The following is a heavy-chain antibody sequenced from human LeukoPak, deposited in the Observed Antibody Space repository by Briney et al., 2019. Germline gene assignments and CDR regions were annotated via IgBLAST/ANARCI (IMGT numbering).Heavy chain of an antibody. CDR3: ARDKLAYCGGDCYSDY. CDR1: GYTFTSYG. CDR2: ISGYNGNT. D-gene: IGHD2-21*02. J-gene: IGHJ4*02. V-gene: IGHV1-18*01. Sequence: ASVKVSCKASGYTFTSYGVSWVRQAPGQGLEWMGWISGYNGNTNYAQKLQGRVTMTTDTSTSTAYMELRSLRSDDTAVYYCARDKLAYCGGDCYSDYWGQGTLVTVSS.